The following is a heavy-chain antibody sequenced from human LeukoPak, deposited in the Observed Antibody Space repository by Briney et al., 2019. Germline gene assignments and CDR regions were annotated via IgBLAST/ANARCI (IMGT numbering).Heavy chain of an antibody. Sequence: GGSLRLSCAASGFTFSSYPISWVRQAPGKGLEWVSAIRGSTTYYADSVEGRFTISRDNSKNTLYLQMSSLRAEDTALYYCAKDSVRGYSGYGNDGFDIWGQGTMVTVSS. V-gene: IGHV3-23*01. J-gene: IGHJ3*02. CDR3: AKDSVRGYSGYGNDGFDI. CDR2: IRGSTT. CDR1: GFTFSSYP. D-gene: IGHD5-12*01.